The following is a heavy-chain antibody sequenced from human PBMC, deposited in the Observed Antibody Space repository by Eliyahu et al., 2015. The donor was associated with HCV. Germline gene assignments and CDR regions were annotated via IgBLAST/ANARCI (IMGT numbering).Heavy chain of an antibody. J-gene: IGHJ4*02. CDR2: INHSGST. CDR3: ARGGLSPSDY. D-gene: IGHD2/OR15-2a*01. V-gene: IGHV4-34*01. Sequence: QVQLQQXGAGLLKPSETLSLTCGVXGGSFSGYYWSWIRQPPGKGLEWIGEINHSGSTNYNSSLKSRITISIDTSKNQFSLNLNSVTAADTAVYYCARGGLSPSDYWGQGTLVTVSS. CDR1: GGSFSGYY.